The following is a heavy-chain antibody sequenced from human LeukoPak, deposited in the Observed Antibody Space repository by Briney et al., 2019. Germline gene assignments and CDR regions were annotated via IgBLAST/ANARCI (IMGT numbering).Heavy chain of an antibody. Sequence: PSETLSLTCTVSGGSISSYYWSWIRQPPGKGLEWIGYIYYSGSTNYNPSLKSRVTISVDTSKNQFSLKLSSVTAADTAVYYCARGRYNWNDRWFDPWGQGTLVTVSS. CDR2: IYYSGST. CDR1: GGSISSYY. CDR3: ARGRYNWNDRWFDP. J-gene: IGHJ5*02. D-gene: IGHD1-20*01. V-gene: IGHV4-59*01.